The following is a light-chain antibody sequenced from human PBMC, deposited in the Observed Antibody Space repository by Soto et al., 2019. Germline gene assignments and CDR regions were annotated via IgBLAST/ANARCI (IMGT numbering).Light chain of an antibody. CDR3: QQYHGFSRT. V-gene: IGKV1-5*03. J-gene: IGKJ1*01. Sequence: DIQMTQSPSTLSASVGDRVTITCRASQSISVWLAWYQQKAGKAPNLLIYKASRLESGVPSRFSGSGSGTEFTLTISSMQPDDLATYYCQQYHGFSRTFGQGTKVDIK. CDR2: KAS. CDR1: QSISVW.